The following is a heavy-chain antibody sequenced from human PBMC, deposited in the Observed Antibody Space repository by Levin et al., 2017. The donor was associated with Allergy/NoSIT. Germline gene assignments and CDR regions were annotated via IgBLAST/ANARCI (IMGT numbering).Heavy chain of an antibody. V-gene: IGHV3-15*01. CDR2: IKSKTDGGTT. Sequence: GESLKISCAASGFTFSNAWMSWVRQAPGKGLEWVGRIKSKTDGGTTDYAAPVKGRFTISRDDSKNTLYLQMNSLKTEDTAVYYCTTAAAGSRNYYDYYMDVWGKGTTVTVSS. CDR3: TTAAAGSRNYYDYYMDV. CDR1: GFTFSNAW. J-gene: IGHJ6*03. D-gene: IGHD6-13*01.